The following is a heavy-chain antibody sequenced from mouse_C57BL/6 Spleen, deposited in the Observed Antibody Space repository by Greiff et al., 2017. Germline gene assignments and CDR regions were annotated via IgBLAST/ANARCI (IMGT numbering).Heavy chain of an antibody. V-gene: IGHV1-82*01. D-gene: IGHD6-1*01. CDR1: GYAFTSSW. CDR3: ARPFLQDSALDY. CDR2: IYPGDGDT. Sequence: QVQLQQSGPELVKPGASVKISCKASGYAFTSSWMNWVKQRPGKGLEWIGRIYPGDGDTNYNGKFKGKATLTVDKSSSTAYMQLSRLTSEDSAVYFCARPFLQDSALDYWGQGTSVTVSS. J-gene: IGHJ4*01.